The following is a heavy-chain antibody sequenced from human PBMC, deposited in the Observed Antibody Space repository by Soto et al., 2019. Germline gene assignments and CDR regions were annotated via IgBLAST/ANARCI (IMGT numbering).Heavy chain of an antibody. J-gene: IGHJ6*03. D-gene: IGHD3-16*01. CDR1: GYTLTELS. Sequence: QVQLVQSGAEVKEPGASVQVSCKVSGYTLTELSIHWVRQAPGKGLEWMGGFDPEDGETFYAQKFQGRVTMTEDTSTDTAYMDLSSLSSEDTAVYYCATVYTAAWSTHNYYYMDVWGKGTTVTVSS. CDR2: FDPEDGET. CDR3: ATVYTAAWSTHNYYYMDV. V-gene: IGHV1-24*01.